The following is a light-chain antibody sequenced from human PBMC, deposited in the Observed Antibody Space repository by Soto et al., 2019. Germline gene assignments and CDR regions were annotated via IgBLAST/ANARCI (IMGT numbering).Light chain of an antibody. V-gene: IGKV3-15*01. Sequence: EIVMTQSPATLSVSPGERATLSCRASQRISNSLAWYQQKPDQSPRLLIYDASARATGIPGRFSGGGSGTEFTLTINSLQSEDFAVYYCQQYKNWPLTFGGGTKVDIK. CDR1: QRISNS. J-gene: IGKJ4*01. CDR3: QQYKNWPLT. CDR2: DAS.